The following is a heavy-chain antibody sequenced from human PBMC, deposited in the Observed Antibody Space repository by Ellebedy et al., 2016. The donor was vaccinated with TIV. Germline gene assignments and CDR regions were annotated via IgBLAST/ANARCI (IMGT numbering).Heavy chain of an antibody. Sequence: AASVKVSCKASGYSFTTYGMNWVRQAPGQGLEWMGWINTNSGNPQYAQGFTGRFVFSLDTSVSTAYLQISSLNAEDTAVYYCAREYYYDRSGYYVLDYWGQGTLVTVSS. CDR2: INTNSGNP. J-gene: IGHJ4*02. CDR3: AREYYYDRSGYYVLDY. CDR1: GYSFTTYG. V-gene: IGHV7-4-1*02. D-gene: IGHD3-22*01.